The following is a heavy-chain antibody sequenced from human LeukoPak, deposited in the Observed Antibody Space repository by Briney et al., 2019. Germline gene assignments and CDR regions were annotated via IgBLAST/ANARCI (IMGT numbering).Heavy chain of an antibody. Sequence: ASVKVSCKVSGYTLTELSMHWVRQAPGQGLEWMGWINPNSGGTNYAQNFQGRVTMTRDTSISTAYMELSRLRSDDTAVYYCARDLSSGYYPDYWGQGTLVTVSS. V-gene: IGHV1-2*02. D-gene: IGHD3-22*01. J-gene: IGHJ4*02. CDR2: INPNSGGT. CDR3: ARDLSSGYYPDY. CDR1: GYTLTELS.